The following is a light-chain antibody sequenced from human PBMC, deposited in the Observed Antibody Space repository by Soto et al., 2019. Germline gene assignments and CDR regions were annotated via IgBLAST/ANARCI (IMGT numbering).Light chain of an antibody. J-gene: IGKJ2*01. Sequence: EIVMTQSPATLSVSPGERATLSCRASQSVRTNLAWYQQKPGQAPRRLIYGASTRATGVPARFSGSGSGTAFTLTISSLQSEDFAIYFCQQYNDWPPVYTFGQGTKLEIK. CDR1: QSVRTN. CDR3: QQYNDWPPVYT. CDR2: GAS. V-gene: IGKV3-15*01.